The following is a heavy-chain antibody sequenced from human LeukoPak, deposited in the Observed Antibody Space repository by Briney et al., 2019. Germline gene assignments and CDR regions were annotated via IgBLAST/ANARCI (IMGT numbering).Heavy chain of an antibody. CDR1: GGSISSYY. D-gene: IGHD6-13*01. J-gene: IGHJ6*02. Sequence: SGSLSLTCLVSGGSISSYYWGWIRQPAGKGVEWIGRIYTSGSTNYNPSLKSRVTMSVDTSKNQFSLKLSSVTAADTAVYYCARDGDYSSSWYEYYYYGMDVWGQGTTVTVSS. CDR3: ARDGDYSSSWYEYYYYGMDV. CDR2: IYTSGST. V-gene: IGHV4-4*07.